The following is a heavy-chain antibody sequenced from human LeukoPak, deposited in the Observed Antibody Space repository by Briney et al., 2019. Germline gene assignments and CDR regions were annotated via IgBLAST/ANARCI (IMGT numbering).Heavy chain of an antibody. J-gene: IGHJ4*02. V-gene: IGHV4-38-2*02. Sequence: SETLSLTRTVSGYSISSGYYWAWIRQPPGKGLEWIGEINHSGSTNYNPSLKSRVTISVDTSKNQFSLKLSSVTAADTAVYYCASEPVPIVLMVYAVPVWGQGTLVTVSS. CDR2: INHSGST. CDR1: GYSISSGYY. D-gene: IGHD2-8*01. CDR3: ASEPVPIVLMVYAVPV.